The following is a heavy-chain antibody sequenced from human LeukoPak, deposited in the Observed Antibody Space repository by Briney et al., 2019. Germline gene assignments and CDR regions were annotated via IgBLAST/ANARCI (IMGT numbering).Heavy chain of an antibody. CDR3: ARAKPKNMVRGLIMRRESRYYFDY. V-gene: IGHV3-48*03. D-gene: IGHD3-10*01. Sequence: GGSLRLSCAASGFTFSSYEMNWVRQAPGKGLEWVSYISSSGSTIYYADSVKGRFTISRDDAKNSLFLQMNSLRAEDTAVYYCARAKPKNMVRGLIMRRESRYYFDYWGQGTLVTVSS. J-gene: IGHJ4*02. CDR1: GFTFSSYE. CDR2: ISSSGSTI.